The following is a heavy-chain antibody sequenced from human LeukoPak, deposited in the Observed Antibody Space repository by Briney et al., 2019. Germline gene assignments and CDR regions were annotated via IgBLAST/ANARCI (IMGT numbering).Heavy chain of an antibody. D-gene: IGHD1-26*01. Sequence: GGSLRLSCAATGFTFSSYWMSWVRQAPGKGLEWVANIKQDGSEKYYVDSVKGRFTISRDNAKNSLYLQMNSLRAEDTAVYYRARESGGATNVDYWGQGTLVTVSS. CDR1: GFTFSSYW. V-gene: IGHV3-7*01. CDR3: ARESGGATNVDY. J-gene: IGHJ4*02. CDR2: IKQDGSEK.